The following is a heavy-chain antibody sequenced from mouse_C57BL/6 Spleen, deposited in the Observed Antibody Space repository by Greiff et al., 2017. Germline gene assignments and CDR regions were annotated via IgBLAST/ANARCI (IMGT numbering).Heavy chain of an antibody. Sequence: VKLVESGPGLVAPSQSLSITCTVSGCSLTSYGVSWVRQPPGKGLEWLGVIWGDGSTNYHSTLISRLSISNDNSKSQVFLKLNSLQTDDTATYYGAKGDSNYVPFAYWGQGTLVTVSA. CDR3: AKGDSNYVPFAY. CDR2: IWGDGST. V-gene: IGHV2-3*01. D-gene: IGHD2-5*01. J-gene: IGHJ3*01. CDR1: GCSLTSYG.